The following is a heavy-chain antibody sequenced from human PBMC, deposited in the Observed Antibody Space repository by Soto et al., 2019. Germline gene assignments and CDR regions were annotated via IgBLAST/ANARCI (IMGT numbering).Heavy chain of an antibody. J-gene: IGHJ4*02. Sequence: ASVKVSCKASGYTFTSYAMHWVRQAPGQRLEWMGRINPGSGSTSYAQKFQGRVTMTRDTSTSTVYMELSSLRSEDTAVYYCARTPSSGFDYWGQGTLVTVSS. D-gene: IGHD6-19*01. CDR2: INPGSGST. V-gene: IGHV1-46*01. CDR1: GYTFTSYA. CDR3: ARTPSSGFDY.